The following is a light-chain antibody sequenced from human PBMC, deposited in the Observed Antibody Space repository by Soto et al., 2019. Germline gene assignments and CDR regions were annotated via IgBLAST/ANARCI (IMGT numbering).Light chain of an antibody. CDR1: SSDIGAYNY. CDR3: SSYTRSSTLVV. V-gene: IGLV2-14*01. J-gene: IGLJ2*01. CDR2: AVN. Sequence: QAVVTQPASVSGSPGQSITISCTGTSSDIGAYNYVSWYQQHPGKVPKLMIYAVNNRPSGVSDRFSGSKSGNTASLTISGLQAEDEADYYCSSYTRSSTLVVFGGGTKLTVL.